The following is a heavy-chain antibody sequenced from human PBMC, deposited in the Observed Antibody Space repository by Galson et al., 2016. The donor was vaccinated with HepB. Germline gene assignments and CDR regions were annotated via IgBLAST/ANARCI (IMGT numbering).Heavy chain of an antibody. J-gene: IGHJ4*02. D-gene: IGHD3-9*01. CDR1: GGSVNSDQYH. CDR3: TTYFVGQGGTGY. V-gene: IGHV4-61*01. CDR2: TYSGRSN. Sequence: SETLSLTCSVSGGSVNSDQYHWSWIRQPPGKGLQWLGHTYSGRSNTYNPSLKSRVTISIDTSKYQFPLTLSAVTAADTAVYYCTTYFVGQGGTGYWGKGTLVTVSS.